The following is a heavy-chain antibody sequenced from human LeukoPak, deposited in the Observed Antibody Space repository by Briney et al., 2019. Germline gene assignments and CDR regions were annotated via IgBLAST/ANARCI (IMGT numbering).Heavy chain of an antibody. CDR3: AGLYYYGSGSSFDY. CDR2: IYTSGST. CDR1: GGSISSYY. V-gene: IGHV4-4*07. J-gene: IGHJ4*02. Sequence: SETLSLTCTVSGGSISSYYWSWIRQPAGKGLEWIGRIYTSGSTNYNPSLKSRVTMSVDTSKNQFSLKLSSVTAADTAVYYCAGLYYYGSGSSFDYWGQGTLVTVSS. D-gene: IGHD3-10*01.